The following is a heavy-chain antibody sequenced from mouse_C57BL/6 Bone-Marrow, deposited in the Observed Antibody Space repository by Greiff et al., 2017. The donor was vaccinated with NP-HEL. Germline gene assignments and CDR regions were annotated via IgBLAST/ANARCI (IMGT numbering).Heavy chain of an antibody. CDR1: GYTFTSYW. CDR2: IHPNSGST. V-gene: IGHV1-64*01. Sequence: QVQLQQPGAELVKPGASVKLSCKASGYTFTSYWMHWVKQRPGQGLEWIGMIHPNSGSTNYNEKFKSKATLTVDKSSSTAYMQLSSLTSEDSAVYYCAYYGYYRGFSYWGQGTRVTVSA. CDR3: AYYGYYRGFSY. J-gene: IGHJ3*01. D-gene: IGHD2-3*01.